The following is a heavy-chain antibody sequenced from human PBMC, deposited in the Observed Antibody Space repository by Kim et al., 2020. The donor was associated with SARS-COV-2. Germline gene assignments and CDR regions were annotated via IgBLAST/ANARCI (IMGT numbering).Heavy chain of an antibody. CDR3: AREGPGSGSYVYYYYGMDV. D-gene: IGHD1-26*01. J-gene: IGHJ6*02. V-gene: IGHV3-30*07. Sequence: GRFTISRDNSKNTLYLQMISLRAEDTAVYYCAREGPGSGSYVYYYYGMDVWGQGTTVTVSS.